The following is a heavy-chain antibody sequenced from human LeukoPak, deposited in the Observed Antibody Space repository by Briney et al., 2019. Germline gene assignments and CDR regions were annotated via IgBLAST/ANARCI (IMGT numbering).Heavy chain of an antibody. CDR1: GYSISSGYY. J-gene: IGHJ4*02. CDR3: ARIAAAGSADY. D-gene: IGHD6-13*01. Sequence: SETLSLTCTVSGYSISSGYYWGWIRQPPGKGLEWIGNIYHSGTTYYNPSLKSRVTISVDTSKNQYSLKVTSVTAADTAEYYCARIAAAGSADYWGQGTLVTVSS. V-gene: IGHV4-38-2*02. CDR2: IYHSGTT.